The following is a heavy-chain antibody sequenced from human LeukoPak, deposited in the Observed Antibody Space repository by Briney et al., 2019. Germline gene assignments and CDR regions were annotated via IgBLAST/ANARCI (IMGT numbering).Heavy chain of an antibody. CDR1: GGSISSGGYY. V-gene: IGHV4-31*03. CDR3: ARTPYDILTGYSYYYYGMDV. D-gene: IGHD3-9*01. Sequence: SETLSLTCTVSGGSISSGGYYWSWIRQHPGKGLEWIGYIYYSGSTYHNPSLKSRVTISVDTSKNQFSLKLSSVTAADTAVYYCARTPYDILTGYSYYYYGMDVWGKGTTVAVSS. CDR2: IYYSGST. J-gene: IGHJ6*04.